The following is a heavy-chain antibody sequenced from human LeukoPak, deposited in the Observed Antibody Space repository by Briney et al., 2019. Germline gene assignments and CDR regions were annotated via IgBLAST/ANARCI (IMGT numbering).Heavy chain of an antibody. CDR3: ASLTMIVAP. Sequence: PSETLSLTCAVYGGSFSGYYWSCIRQPPGKGLEWIGEINHSGSTNYNPSLKSRVTISVDTSKNQFSLKVTSVTAADTAVYYCASLTMIVAPWGQGTLVTVSS. J-gene: IGHJ4*02. CDR1: GGSFSGYY. D-gene: IGHD3-22*01. V-gene: IGHV4-34*01. CDR2: INHSGST.